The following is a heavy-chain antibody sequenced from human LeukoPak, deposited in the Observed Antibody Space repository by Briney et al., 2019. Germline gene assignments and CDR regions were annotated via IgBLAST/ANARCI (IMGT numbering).Heavy chain of an antibody. CDR1: GFTVSSNY. CDR3: ASGGSIFLFGASDL. Sequence: PGGSLRLSCAASGFTVSSNYMSWVRQAPGKGLVWVSRINSDGSTTTYADSVKGRFTISRDNAKNTLYLQMNSLRAEDTAVYYCASGGSIFLFGASDLWGQGTMVTVSS. V-gene: IGHV3-74*03. J-gene: IGHJ3*01. CDR2: INSDGSTT. D-gene: IGHD1-26*01.